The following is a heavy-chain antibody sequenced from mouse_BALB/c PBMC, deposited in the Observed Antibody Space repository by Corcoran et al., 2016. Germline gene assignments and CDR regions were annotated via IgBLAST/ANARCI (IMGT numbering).Heavy chain of an antibody. Sequence: QVTLKESGPGIMQPSQTLSLTCSFSGFSLSTSGMGVSCIRKPSGKGLEWLAHIYWDDDKRYNPSLKSRLTITKDTSRNQVFLKITSVDTADTATYYCARIAMVTTTFFDYWGQGTTLTVSS. V-gene: IGHV8-12*01. CDR2: IYWDDDK. D-gene: IGHD2-1*01. CDR3: ARIAMVTTTFFDY. CDR1: GFSLSTSGMG. J-gene: IGHJ2*01.